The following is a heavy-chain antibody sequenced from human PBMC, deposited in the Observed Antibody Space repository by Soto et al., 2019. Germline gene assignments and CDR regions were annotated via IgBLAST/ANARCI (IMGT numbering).Heavy chain of an antibody. CDR2: IYSTGST. J-gene: IGHJ5*02. V-gene: IGHV4-59*01. CDR3: ARYMRNNDSMFDA. Sequence: SSATMSLTCRVTGCSMSGFHWSWLRQYPGKGLEWIGYIYSTGSTNYNPSLKSRVTMSIDTSTSQFSVKLSPVTAADTAVYYCARYMRNNDSMFDAWGQGTLVTVS. CDR1: GCSMSGFH. D-gene: IGHD2-15*01.